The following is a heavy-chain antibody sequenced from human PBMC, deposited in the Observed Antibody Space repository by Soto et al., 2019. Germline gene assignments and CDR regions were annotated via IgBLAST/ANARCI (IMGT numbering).Heavy chain of an antibody. Sequence: EVQLVESGGGLVQPGGSLRLSCAASGFTFSSYSMNWVRQAPGKGLEWVSYISSSSSTIYYADSVKGRFAISRDNAKNALYLQMTSLRVEDTVVYYCAGRGPYYYGSGGYFDAFDIWGQGTMVTVSS. V-gene: IGHV3-48*01. D-gene: IGHD3-10*01. CDR3: AGRGPYYYGSGGYFDAFDI. CDR2: ISSSSSTI. J-gene: IGHJ3*02. CDR1: GFTFSSYS.